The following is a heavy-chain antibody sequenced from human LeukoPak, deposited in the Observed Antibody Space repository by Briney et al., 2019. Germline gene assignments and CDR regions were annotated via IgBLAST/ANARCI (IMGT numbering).Heavy chain of an antibody. CDR1: GYTLTELS. CDR3: ATDRNYYDSSGYLGY. J-gene: IGHJ4*02. CDR2: FDPEDGET. D-gene: IGHD3-22*01. Sequence: GASVKVSCKVSGYTLTELSMHWVRQAPGKGLEWMGGFDPEDGETIYAQKFQGRVTMTEDTSTDTAYMELSRLRSEDTAVYYCATDRNYYDSSGYLGYWGQGTLVTVSS. V-gene: IGHV1-24*01.